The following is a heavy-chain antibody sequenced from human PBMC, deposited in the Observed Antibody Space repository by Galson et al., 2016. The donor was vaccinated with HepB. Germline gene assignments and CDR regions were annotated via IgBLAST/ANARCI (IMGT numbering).Heavy chain of an antibody. D-gene: IGHD3-16*01. CDR1: GFTLSSYG. CDR3: GRGGGRGSSEGDY. J-gene: IGHJ4*02. Sequence: SLRLSCAASGFTLSSYGMHWVRQAPGKGLEWVAVIWYGGSNKYYADSVKGRFTISRDNSKNTLYLQMNSRRAEDRAVYYCGRGGGRGSSEGDYWGQGTLVTVSS. V-gene: IGHV3-33*01. CDR2: IWYGGSNK.